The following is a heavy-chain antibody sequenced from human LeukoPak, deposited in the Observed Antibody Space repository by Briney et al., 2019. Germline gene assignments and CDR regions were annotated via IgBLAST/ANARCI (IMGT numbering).Heavy chain of an antibody. D-gene: IGHD3-16*01. J-gene: IGHJ4*02. CDR3: AKDYAVGSIDY. Sequence: GGSLRLSYAASGFTFSGFAMSWIRQAPGKGLEWVSSISRSGESTFYADSVRGRFTISRDNSKNTMSLQMESLRAEDTALYYCAKDYAVGSIDYWGQGTLVTVSS. V-gene: IGHV3-23*01. CDR1: GFTFSGFA. CDR2: ISRSGEST.